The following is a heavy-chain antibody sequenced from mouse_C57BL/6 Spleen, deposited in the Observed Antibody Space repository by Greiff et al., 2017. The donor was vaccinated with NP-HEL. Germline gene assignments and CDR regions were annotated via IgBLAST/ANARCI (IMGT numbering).Heavy chain of an antibody. CDR1: GYSITSGYY. V-gene: IGHV3-6*01. J-gene: IGHJ3*01. D-gene: IGHD1-1*01. Sequence: EVQLVESGPGLVKPSQSLSLTCSVTGYSITSGYYWNWIRQFPGNKLEWMGYISYDGSNNYNPSLKNRISITRDTSKNQFFLKLNSVTTEDTATYYCAREGYYYGSPPFAYWGQGTLVTVSA. CDR2: ISYDGSN. CDR3: AREGYYYGSPPFAY.